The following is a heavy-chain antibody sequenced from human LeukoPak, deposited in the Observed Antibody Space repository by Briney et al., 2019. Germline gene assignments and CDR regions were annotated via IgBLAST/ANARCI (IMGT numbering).Heavy chain of an antibody. D-gene: IGHD3-10*01. CDR2: FDPEDGET. CDR1: GYTLTELS. J-gene: IGHJ5*02. Sequence: GASVKVSRKVSGYTLTELSMHSVRQAPGKGREWMGGFDPEDGETIYAQKFQDRVTMTEDTSTDTAYMELSSVRSEDTAVYYCAASVLLWFGEGRWFDPWGQGTLVTVSS. CDR3: AASVLLWFGEGRWFDP. V-gene: IGHV1-24*01.